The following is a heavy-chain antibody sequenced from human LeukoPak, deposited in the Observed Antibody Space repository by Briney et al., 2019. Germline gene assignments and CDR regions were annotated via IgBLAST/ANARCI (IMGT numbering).Heavy chain of an antibody. J-gene: IGHJ6*03. Sequence: SETLSLTCAVYGGSFSDYFWSWLRQPPGKGLERLGEINHSGSTNYNPSLKSRVTISLDTSKSHFSLNLISVTAADTAVYYCARCFEQGVAGIYYYYYMDVWGKGTTVTISS. CDR1: GGSFSDYF. V-gene: IGHV4-34*01. CDR2: INHSGST. CDR3: ARCFEQGVAGIYYYYYMDV. D-gene: IGHD6-19*01.